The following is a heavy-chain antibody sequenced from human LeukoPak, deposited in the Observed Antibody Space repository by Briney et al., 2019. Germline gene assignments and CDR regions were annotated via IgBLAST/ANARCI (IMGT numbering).Heavy chain of an antibody. CDR2: ISSSSSYI. J-gene: IGHJ3*02. CDR1: GFTFSSYS. D-gene: IGHD5-18*01. V-gene: IGHV3-21*01. Sequence: GGSLRLSCAASGFTFSSYSMNWVRRAPGKGLEWVSSISSSSSYIYYADSVKGRFTISRDNAKNSLYLQMNSLRAEDTAVYYCARDQDTAMGNDAFDIWGQGTMVTVSS. CDR3: ARDQDTAMGNDAFDI.